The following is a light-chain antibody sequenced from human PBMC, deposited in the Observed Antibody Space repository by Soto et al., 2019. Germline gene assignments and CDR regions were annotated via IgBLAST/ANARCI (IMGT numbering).Light chain of an antibody. V-gene: IGLV2-8*01. CDR1: NSDIGTYIY. Sequence: QSALTQPPSASGSPGQSVTISCTGTNSDIGTYIYVSWYQQLPGKGPRLIIYEVSKRPSGVPDRFSGSKSGTSASLAISGLQSEDEADYYCAAWDDSLNGVVFGGGTKLTVL. CDR3: AAWDDSLNGVV. CDR2: EVS. J-gene: IGLJ2*01.